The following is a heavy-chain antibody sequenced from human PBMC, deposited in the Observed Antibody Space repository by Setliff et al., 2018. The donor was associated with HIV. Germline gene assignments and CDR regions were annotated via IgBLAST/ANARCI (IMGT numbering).Heavy chain of an antibody. Sequence: GGSLRLSCEASGFTFSTYSMNWVRQAPGKGLEWVSSISSSGVTIYYADSVKGRFTISRDNAKNSLYLQMNSLRVEDTAVYYCARTYYYDTSGYNFDYWGQGTLVTVSS. J-gene: IGHJ4*02. V-gene: IGHV3-48*04. CDR1: GFTFSTYS. CDR2: ISSSGVTI. CDR3: ARTYYYDTSGYNFDY. D-gene: IGHD3-22*01.